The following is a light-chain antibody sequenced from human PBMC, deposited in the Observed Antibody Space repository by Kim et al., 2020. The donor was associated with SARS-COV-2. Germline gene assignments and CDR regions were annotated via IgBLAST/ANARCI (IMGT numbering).Light chain of an antibody. CDR3: QQRSNWPPVT. CDR1: QSVSSY. CDR2: DAS. Sequence: SPGERATLSCRASQSVSSYLAWYQQKPGQAPRLLIYDASNRATGIPARFSGSVSGTDFTLTISSLEPEDFAVYYCQQRSNWPPVTFGGGTKVDIK. V-gene: IGKV3-11*01. J-gene: IGKJ4*01.